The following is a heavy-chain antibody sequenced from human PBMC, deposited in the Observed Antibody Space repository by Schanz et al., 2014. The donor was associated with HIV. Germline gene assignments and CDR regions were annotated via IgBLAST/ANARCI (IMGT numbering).Heavy chain of an antibody. J-gene: IGHJ6*02. CDR1: GFTFSSYG. Sequence: QVQLVESGGGVVQPGRSLRLSCAASGFTFSSYGMHWVRQAPGKGLEWVAVIWYDGSNKYYADSVKGRFTISRDNSKNTLYLQMNSLRAEDTAVYYCANSGYCTSGVCYTRGYDTDVWGQGTTVTVSS. CDR2: IWYDGSNK. CDR3: ANSGYCTSGVCYTRGYDTDV. V-gene: IGHV3-33*06. D-gene: IGHD2-8*01.